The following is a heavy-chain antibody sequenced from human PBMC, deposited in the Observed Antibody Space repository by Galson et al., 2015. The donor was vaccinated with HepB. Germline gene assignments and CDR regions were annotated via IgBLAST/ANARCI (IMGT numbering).Heavy chain of an antibody. Sequence: TLSLTCTVSGGSISSGGYYWSWIRQHPGKGLEWIGYIYYSGSTYYNPSLKSRVTISVETSKNQFSLKLSSVTAADTAVYYCARDLNDALEYWGQGTLVTVSS. CDR3: ARDLNDALEY. D-gene: IGHD2-2*01. CDR1: GGSISSGGYY. V-gene: IGHV4-31*03. CDR2: IYYSGST. J-gene: IGHJ4*02.